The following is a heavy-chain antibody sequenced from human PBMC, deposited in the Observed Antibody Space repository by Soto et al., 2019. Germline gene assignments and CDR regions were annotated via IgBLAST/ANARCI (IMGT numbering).Heavy chain of an antibody. Sequence: SETLSLTCTVSGGTISSSDYYWGWIRQPPGKGLEWIGTIYYSGSTDYNPSLKSRVTISVDTSKNQFSLKLTSVTAADTAVYFCAREDDGGDRDYYGLDVWGQGTTVTVSS. D-gene: IGHD2-21*02. V-gene: IGHV4-39*02. CDR2: IYYSGST. CDR1: GGTISSSDYY. J-gene: IGHJ6*02. CDR3: AREDDGGDRDYYGLDV.